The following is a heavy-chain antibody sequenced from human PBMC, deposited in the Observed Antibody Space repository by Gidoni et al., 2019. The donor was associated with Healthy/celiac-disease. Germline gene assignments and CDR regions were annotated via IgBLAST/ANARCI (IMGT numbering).Heavy chain of an antibody. CDR3: ARDGCGGSCGHDAFDI. J-gene: IGHJ3*02. CDR1: GFTFSSYE. V-gene: IGHV3-48*03. CDR2: ISSSGSTI. Sequence: EVQLVEPGGGLVQPGGSLRLSFAASGFTFSSYEMNWVRQAPGKGLEWVSYISSSGSTIYYADSVKGRFTISRDNAKNSLYLQMNSLRAEDTAVYYCARDGCGGSCGHDAFDIWGQGTMVTVSS. D-gene: IGHD2-15*01.